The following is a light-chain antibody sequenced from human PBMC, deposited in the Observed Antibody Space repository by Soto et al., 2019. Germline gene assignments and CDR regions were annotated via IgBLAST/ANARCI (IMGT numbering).Light chain of an antibody. V-gene: IGKV1-17*03. CDR3: LQHNTYPYT. Sequence: DLQVTQSPSAMSASVGDKVTITCRASQGISNSLAWFQQKPGTVPKRLIYAASTLHTGVPSRFSGSGSGTEFTLTINSLQPEDFATYYCLQHNTYPYTFGQGTKLEIK. CDR1: QGISNS. CDR2: AAS. J-gene: IGKJ2*01.